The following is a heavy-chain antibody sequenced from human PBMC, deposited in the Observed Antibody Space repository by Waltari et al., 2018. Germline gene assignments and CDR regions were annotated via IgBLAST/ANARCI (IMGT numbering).Heavy chain of an antibody. J-gene: IGHJ3*02. Sequence: QVQLVQSGAEVKKPGASVKVSCKASGYTFTSYAMHWVRQAPGQRLEWMGWINAGNGNTKYSQEFQGRVTITRDTSASTAYMELSSLRSEDTAVYYCARGVGAPGAFDIWGQGTMVTVSS. D-gene: IGHD1-26*01. V-gene: IGHV1-3*03. CDR2: INAGNGNT. CDR3: ARGVGAPGAFDI. CDR1: GYTFTSYA.